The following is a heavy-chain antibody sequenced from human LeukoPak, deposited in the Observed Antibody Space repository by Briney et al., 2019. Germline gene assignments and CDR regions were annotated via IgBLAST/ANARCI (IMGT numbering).Heavy chain of an antibody. CDR1: GYTFTSYY. CDR3: ARDGIAAAGTKGVLFPDY. D-gene: IGHD6-13*01. CDR2: INPSGGST. J-gene: IGHJ4*02. V-gene: IGHV1-46*01. Sequence: ASVKVSCKASGYTFTSYYMHWVRQAPGQGLEWMGIINPSGGSTGYAQKFQGRVTMTRDTSTSTVYMELSSLRSEDTAVYYCARDGIAAAGTKGVLFPDYWGQGTLVTVSS.